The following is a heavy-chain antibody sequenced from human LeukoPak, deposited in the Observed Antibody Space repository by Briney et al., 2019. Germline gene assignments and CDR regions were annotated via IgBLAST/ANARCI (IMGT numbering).Heavy chain of an antibody. Sequence: GASVKVSCKASGYAFTGYYMHWVRQAPGQGLEWMGGINPNSGGTNNAQKFQGRVTMTRDTSISTAYMELSRMRSDDTAVYYYASDAEPLRFLEWFPTNYWGQGTLVTVSS. CDR2: INPNSGGT. CDR3: ASDAEPLRFLEWFPTNY. D-gene: IGHD3-3*01. V-gene: IGHV1-2*02. CDR1: GYAFTGYY. J-gene: IGHJ4*02.